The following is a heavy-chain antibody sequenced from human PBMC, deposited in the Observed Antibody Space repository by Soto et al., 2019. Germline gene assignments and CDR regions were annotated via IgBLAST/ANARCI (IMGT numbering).Heavy chain of an antibody. J-gene: IGHJ4*02. D-gene: IGHD6-19*01. CDR3: ARLSSGWYYFDY. Sequence: QVQLQESGPGLVKPSGTLSLTCAVSGGSISNSNWWSWVRQPPGKGLEWIGEVYHTGSATYNPSLKRRVTISVDKAKNQCALKLTSVTAADTAGYYCARLSSGWYYFDYWGQGTLVTVSS. CDR1: GGSISNSNW. CDR2: VYHTGSA. V-gene: IGHV4-4*02.